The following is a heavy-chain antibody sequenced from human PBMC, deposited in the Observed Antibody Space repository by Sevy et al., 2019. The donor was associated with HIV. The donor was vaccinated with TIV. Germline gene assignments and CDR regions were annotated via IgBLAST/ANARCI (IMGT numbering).Heavy chain of an antibody. Sequence: SETLSLTCAVSGGSLSSGAYSWSWIRQAPGKGLEWIGCLYDSGSTYYNPSLKSRVTISVDRSKNQFSLKLSSVTAADTAVYYGARVSGNSEWGYYFDSWGQGTLVTVSS. V-gene: IGHV4-30-2*01. CDR2: LYDSGST. D-gene: IGHD2-15*01. CDR3: ARVSGNSEWGYYFDS. CDR1: GGSLSSGAYS. J-gene: IGHJ4*02.